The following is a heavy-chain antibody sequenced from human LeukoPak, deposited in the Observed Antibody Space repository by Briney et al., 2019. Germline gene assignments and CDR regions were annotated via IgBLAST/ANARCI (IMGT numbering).Heavy chain of an antibody. J-gene: IGHJ4*02. V-gene: IGHV3-23*01. CDR2: ISGGGGST. CDR1: GFTFSSYA. Sequence: GGSLRLSCAASGFTFSSYAMSWVRQAPGKGLEWVSAISGGGGSTYYADSVKGRFTISRDNSKNTLYLQMNSLRAEDTAVYYCAKVRGYSYGFGALDYWGQGTLVTVSS. CDR3: AKVRGYSYGFGALDY. D-gene: IGHD5-18*01.